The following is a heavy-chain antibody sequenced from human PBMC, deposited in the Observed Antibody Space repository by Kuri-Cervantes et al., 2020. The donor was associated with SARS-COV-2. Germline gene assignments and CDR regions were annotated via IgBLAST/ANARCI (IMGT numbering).Heavy chain of an antibody. D-gene: IGHD3-10*01. CDR3: ARSGRYGSGSEDAFDI. J-gene: IGHJ3*02. Sequence: GESLKISCAASGFTFSSYDMHWVRQATGKGLEWVSAIGTAGDTYYPGSVKGRFTISRENAKNTLYLQMNSLRAGGTAVYYCARSGRYGSGSEDAFDIWGQGTMVTVSS. CDR2: IGTAGDT. CDR1: GFTFSSYD. V-gene: IGHV3-13*01.